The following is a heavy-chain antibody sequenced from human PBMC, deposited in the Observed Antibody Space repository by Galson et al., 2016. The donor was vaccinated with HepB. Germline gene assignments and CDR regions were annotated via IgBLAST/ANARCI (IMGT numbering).Heavy chain of an antibody. CDR3: ALDFGSFDWPFKDW. J-gene: IGHJ4*02. V-gene: IGHV1-3*01. D-gene: IGHD3-9*01. Sequence: SVKVSCKASGYTFTSDPINWVRQAPGQRPEWMGWINPGLGTTKYSQKFQDRINIARDTSASTVYMELNNWKSEDTSIYYCALDFGSFDWPFKDWWGQGTLVTVSS. CDR1: GYTFTSDP. CDR2: INPGLGTT.